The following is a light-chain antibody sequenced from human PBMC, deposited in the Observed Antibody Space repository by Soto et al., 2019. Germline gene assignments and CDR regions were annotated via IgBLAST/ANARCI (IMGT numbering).Light chain of an antibody. CDR2: DAS. V-gene: IGKV3-11*01. CDR1: QSVSGY. Sequence: EIVLTQSPGTLSLSPGERATLSCRASQSVSGYLAWYQQKPGQPPRLVIYDASNRAAGTPARFSGSGSGTDFTLTISRLAREDFALYYCQQRSNWPRTFGQGTKLEI. CDR3: QQRSNWPRT. J-gene: IGKJ2*01.